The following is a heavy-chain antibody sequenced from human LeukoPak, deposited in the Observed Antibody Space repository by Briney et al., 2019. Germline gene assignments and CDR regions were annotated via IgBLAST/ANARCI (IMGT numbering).Heavy chain of an antibody. CDR1: GFTFSHYG. Sequence: GGSLRLSCAASGFTFSHYGMSWVRQAPGKGLVWVSRINSDGSSTSYADSVKGRFTISRDNAKNTLYLQMNSLRAEDTAVYYCARDLYSSGWYYYYGMDVWGQGTTVTVSS. V-gene: IGHV3-74*01. J-gene: IGHJ6*02. CDR3: ARDLYSSGWYYYYGMDV. D-gene: IGHD6-19*01. CDR2: INSDGSST.